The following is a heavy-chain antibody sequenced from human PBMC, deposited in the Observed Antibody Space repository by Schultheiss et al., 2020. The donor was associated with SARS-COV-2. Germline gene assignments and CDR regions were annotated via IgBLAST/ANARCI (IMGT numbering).Heavy chain of an antibody. V-gene: IGHV4-61*01. D-gene: IGHD3-3*01. CDR2: IYYSGST. Sequence: GSLRLSCTVSGGSVSSGSYYWSWIRQPPGKGLEWIGYIYYSGSTNYNPSLKSRVTISVDTSKNQFSLKLSSVTAADTAVYYCAREGDFWSGYFSRTYNWFDPWGQGTLVTVSS. CDR3: AREGDFWSGYFSRTYNWFDP. CDR1: GGSVSSGSYY. J-gene: IGHJ5*02.